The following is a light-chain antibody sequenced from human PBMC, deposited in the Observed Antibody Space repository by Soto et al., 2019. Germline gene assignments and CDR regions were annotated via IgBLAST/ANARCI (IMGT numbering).Light chain of an antibody. Sequence: ETVFTQSPGSLSLSLGDRATLSCRASQTVSNSYLAWYQQKPGQAPRLLIYDASNRATGIPARFSGSGPGTDFTLTISSLEPEDFAVYYCQQYGSSPPWTFGQGTKVDIK. CDR1: QTVSNSY. CDR2: DAS. J-gene: IGKJ1*01. CDR3: QQYGSSPPWT. V-gene: IGKV3-20*01.